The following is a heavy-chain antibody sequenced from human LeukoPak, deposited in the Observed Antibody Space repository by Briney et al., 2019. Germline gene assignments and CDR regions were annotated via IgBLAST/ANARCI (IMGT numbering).Heavy chain of an antibody. CDR1: GFTFSSYG. Sequence: GGSLRLSCAASGFTFSSYGMHWVRQAPGKGLEWVAFIWYDGSNKYYADSVKGRFTISRDNSKNTLYLQMNSLRAEDTAVYYCARDRGFGQADVWGKGTTVTVSS. D-gene: IGHD3-10*01. CDR2: IWYDGSNK. J-gene: IGHJ6*04. CDR3: ARDRGFGQADV. V-gene: IGHV3-33*01.